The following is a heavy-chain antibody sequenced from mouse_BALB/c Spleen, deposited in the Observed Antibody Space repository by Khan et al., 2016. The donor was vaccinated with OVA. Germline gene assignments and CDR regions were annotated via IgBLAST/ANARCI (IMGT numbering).Heavy chain of an antibody. CDR2: IAPGSGST. Sequence: DLVKPGASVKLSCKASGYTFTSYWINWIKQRPGQGLEWIGRIAPGSGSTYYNEMFKGKATLTVDTSSSTAYIQLSSLSSEDSAVYFCAREDYDGSTCYAMDYWGQGTSVTVSS. D-gene: IGHD1-1*01. V-gene: IGHV1S41*01. CDR1: GYTFTSYW. J-gene: IGHJ4*01. CDR3: AREDYDGSTCYAMDY.